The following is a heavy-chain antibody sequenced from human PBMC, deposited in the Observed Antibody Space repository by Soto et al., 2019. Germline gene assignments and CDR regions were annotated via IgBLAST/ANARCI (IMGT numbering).Heavy chain of an antibody. CDR2: INPSGGST. CDR1: GYTFTSYY. V-gene: IGHV1-46*01. CDR3: ARVRDFWPPSLGYGVDV. D-gene: IGHD3-3*01. Sequence: ASVKVSCKASGYTFTSYYMHWVRQAPGQGLEWMGIINPSGGSTSYAQKFQGRVTMTRDTSTSTVYMELSSLRSEDTAVYYCARVRDFWPPSLGYGVDVWGQGTTVTVSS. J-gene: IGHJ6*02.